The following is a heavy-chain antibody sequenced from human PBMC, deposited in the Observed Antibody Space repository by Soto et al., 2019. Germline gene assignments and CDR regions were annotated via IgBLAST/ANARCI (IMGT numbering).Heavy chain of an antibody. CDR3: SYASGYGYGLGRSDLDP. CDR2: ISYDGSDK. D-gene: IGHD3-10*01. CDR1: GFTFSSFG. J-gene: IGHJ5*02. Sequence: PGGSLRLSCAASGFTFSSFGMHWVRQAPDKGLQWVAVISYDGSDKYYADSVKGRFTISRDDSTNTMYLQMNSLRPEDTAVYFFSYASGYGYGLGRSDLDPWGQGTLVTVSS. V-gene: IGHV3-30*03.